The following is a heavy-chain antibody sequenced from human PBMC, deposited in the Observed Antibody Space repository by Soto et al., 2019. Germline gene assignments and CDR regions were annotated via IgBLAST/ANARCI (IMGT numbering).Heavy chain of an antibody. D-gene: IGHD6-19*01. CDR3: RTQWLD. Sequence: PGWSLRLSCASSVFTFIDAWMSWVRQAPGKGLEWVGPIKKKTDGGTTDYAAPVKGRFTISRDDSKNTVYLQMSSLKTEDTAVYYCRTQWLDWGQGTLVTVSS. CDR1: VFTFIDAW. CDR2: IKKKTDGGTT. J-gene: IGHJ4*02. V-gene: IGHV3-15*01.